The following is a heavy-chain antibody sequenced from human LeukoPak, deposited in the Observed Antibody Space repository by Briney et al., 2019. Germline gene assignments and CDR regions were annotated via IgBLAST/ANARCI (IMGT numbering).Heavy chain of an antibody. D-gene: IGHD6-13*01. V-gene: IGHV1-18*01. CDR1: GYTFTSYD. Sequence: ASVKVSCKASGYTFTSYDINWVRQAPGQGLEWMGWINAYNGNTNYAQMLQGRVTMTTDTSTTTAYMELRSLRSDDTAVYYCARWAGRLISSSWLEYWGQGTLVTVSS. CDR3: ARWAGRLISSSWLEY. CDR2: INAYNGNT. J-gene: IGHJ4*02.